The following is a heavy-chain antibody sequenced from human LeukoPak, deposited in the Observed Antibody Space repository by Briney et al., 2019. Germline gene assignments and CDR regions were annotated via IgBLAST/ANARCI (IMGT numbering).Heavy chain of an antibody. Sequence: GESLKISCKGSGYTFTNYWIGWVRQMPGKGLEWMVIIYPGDSNTRYSPSFQGQVTISADKSISTAYLQWSSLKASDTAMYYCARLNYYDTQGGAFDVWGQGTMVTVSS. CDR1: GYTFTNYW. CDR3: ARLNYYDTQGGAFDV. CDR2: IYPGDSNT. V-gene: IGHV5-51*01. J-gene: IGHJ3*01. D-gene: IGHD3-22*01.